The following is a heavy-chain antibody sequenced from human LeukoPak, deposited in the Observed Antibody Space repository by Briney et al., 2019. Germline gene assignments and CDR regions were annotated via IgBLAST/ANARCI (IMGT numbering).Heavy chain of an antibody. CDR3: ARDVLGYIVATSPFDY. D-gene: IGHD5-12*01. Sequence: GGSLSLSCAASGFTFSSYWLSWVGQAAGRGLEGVANIKQDGSEKYYVDSVKGRFTISRDNAKNSLYLQMNSLRAEDTAVYYCARDVLGYIVATSPFDYWGQGTLVTVSS. V-gene: IGHV3-7*01. CDR2: IKQDGSEK. CDR1: GFTFSSYW. J-gene: IGHJ4*02.